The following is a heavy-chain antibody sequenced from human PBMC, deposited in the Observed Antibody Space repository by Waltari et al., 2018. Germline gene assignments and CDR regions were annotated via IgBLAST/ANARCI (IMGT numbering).Heavy chain of an antibody. CDR2: MNPNSGNT. V-gene: IGHV1-8*01. Sequence: QVQLVQSGAEVKKPGASVKVSCRASGYTFTSYDINWVRQATGQGLEWMGWMNPNSGNTDYAQKFQGRVTMTRNTSISTAYMEQSSLRSEDTAVYYCARGYPFSFYGSGTYYNVYDYWGQGTLVTVSS. CDR1: GYTFTSYD. CDR3: ARGYPFSFYGSGTYYNVYDY. D-gene: IGHD3-10*01. J-gene: IGHJ4*02.